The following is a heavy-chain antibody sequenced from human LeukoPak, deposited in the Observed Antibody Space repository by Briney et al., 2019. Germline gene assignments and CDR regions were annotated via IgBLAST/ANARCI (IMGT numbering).Heavy chain of an antibody. D-gene: IGHD6-6*01. CDR2: IHYGGST. CDR1: GYSISSGYY. V-gene: IGHV4-38-2*02. CDR3: ASGLSSSSWYFDL. Sequence: SETLSLTCTVSGYSISSGYYWGWIRQPPGMGLEWIGSIHYGGSTYYNPSLKSRVTISVDTSKNHFSLNLNSVTAADTAVYYCASGLSSSSWYFDLWGRGTLVTVSS. J-gene: IGHJ2*01.